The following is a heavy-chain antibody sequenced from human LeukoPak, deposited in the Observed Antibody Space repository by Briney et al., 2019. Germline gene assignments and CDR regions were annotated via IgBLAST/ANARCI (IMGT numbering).Heavy chain of an antibody. Sequence: GGSLRLSCAASGFTFSSYAISWVRQAPGKGLEWVSYISSSGSTKYYTDSVRGRFTISRDNAKNSLYLQMSSLRGEDTAVYYCARQTYYDFWSGYSTFDYGGQGTLVTVSS. CDR3: ARQTYYDFWSGYSTFDY. V-gene: IGHV3-48*03. CDR1: GFTFSSYA. CDR2: ISSSGSTK. D-gene: IGHD3-3*01. J-gene: IGHJ4*02.